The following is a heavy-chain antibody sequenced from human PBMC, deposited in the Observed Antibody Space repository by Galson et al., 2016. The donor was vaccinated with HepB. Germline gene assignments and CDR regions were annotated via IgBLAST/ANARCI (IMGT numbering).Heavy chain of an antibody. CDR2: IYHSGST. V-gene: IGHV4-30-2*06. J-gene: IGHJ3*02. CDR1: GGSITRVGYS. Sequence: TLSLTCAVSGGSITRVGYSWNWIRQSPGKGLEWIGYIYHSGSTDYSPSLKSRVSIPIDRSKNQFSLELTSVTAADTAVYFCARITVIRGYDAIDIWGQGTMVVVSS. CDR3: ARITVIRGYDAIDI. D-gene: IGHD3-10*01.